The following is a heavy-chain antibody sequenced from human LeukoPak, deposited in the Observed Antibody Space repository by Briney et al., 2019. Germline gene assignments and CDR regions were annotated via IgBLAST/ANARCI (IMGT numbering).Heavy chain of an antibody. CDR1: GFTVSSNY. D-gene: IGHD4-11*01. J-gene: IGHJ4*02. V-gene: IGHV3-53*01. CDR3: AKGGSSYSEMDY. CDR2: IYSGGSR. Sequence: PGGSLRLSCAASGFTVSSNYMSWVRQAPGKGLEWVSVIYSGGSRYYADSVKGRFTISRDNSKNTLYLQMNSLRADDTAVYYCAKGGSSYSEMDYWGQGTLVTVSS.